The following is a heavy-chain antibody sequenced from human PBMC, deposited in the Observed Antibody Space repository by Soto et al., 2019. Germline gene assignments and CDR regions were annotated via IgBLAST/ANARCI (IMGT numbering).Heavy chain of an antibody. J-gene: IGHJ2*01. Sequence: GGSLRLSCAASGFTFSSYGMHWVRQAPGKGLEWVAVIWYDGSNKYYADSVKGRFTISRDNSKNTLYLQMSSLRAEDTAVYYCARDIGYCSGGSCYPYWYFDLWGRGTLVTVSS. V-gene: IGHV3-33*01. CDR1: GFTFSSYG. CDR3: ARDIGYCSGGSCYPYWYFDL. D-gene: IGHD2-15*01. CDR2: IWYDGSNK.